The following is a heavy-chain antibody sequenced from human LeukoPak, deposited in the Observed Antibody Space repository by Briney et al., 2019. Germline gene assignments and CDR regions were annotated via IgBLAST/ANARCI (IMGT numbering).Heavy chain of an antibody. V-gene: IGHV3-48*04. CDR3: ARDPPSSAAQLDY. D-gene: IGHD6-13*01. CDR1: GFTFTTYW. Sequence: GGSLRLSCAASGFTFTTYWMYWVRQAPGKGLEWVSYISSSGSTIYYADSVKGRFTISRDNAKNSLYLQMNSLRAEDTAVYYCARDPPSSAAQLDYWGQGTLVTVSS. J-gene: IGHJ4*02. CDR2: ISSSGSTI.